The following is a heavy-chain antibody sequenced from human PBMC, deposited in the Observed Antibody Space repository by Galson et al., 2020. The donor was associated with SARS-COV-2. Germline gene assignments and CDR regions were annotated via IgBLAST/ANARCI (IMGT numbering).Heavy chain of an antibody. CDR3: ASVPYDSSGTHYFES. Sequence: SETLSLTCTVSGGSITRSNYYWGWIRQSPGQGLECIGDIYYTGNTHYNPSLKSRVTISIDTSKNQFSLNLSSVTAADTAMYYCASVPYDSSGTHYFESWGQGTLVTVSS. V-gene: IGHV4-39*07. CDR1: GGSITRSNYY. D-gene: IGHD3-22*01. J-gene: IGHJ4*02. CDR2: IYYTGNT.